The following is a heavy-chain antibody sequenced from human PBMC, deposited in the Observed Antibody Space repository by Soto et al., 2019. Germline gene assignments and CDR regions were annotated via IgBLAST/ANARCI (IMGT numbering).Heavy chain of an antibody. J-gene: IGHJ4*02. V-gene: IGHV3-23*01. CDR1: GFTFSNFG. D-gene: IGHD6-19*01. CDR2: IGVDGVTT. Sequence: EVQLLESGGDLVQPGGSLRLSCVASGFTFSNFGMSWVRQAPGQGLQWVSIIGVDGVTTYYADSERGRFTISRDNSKNTLYLQMNSLRAEDTAIYYCVKDRTMAAPNDYFDYWGQGTLVTVSS. CDR3: VKDRTMAAPNDYFDY.